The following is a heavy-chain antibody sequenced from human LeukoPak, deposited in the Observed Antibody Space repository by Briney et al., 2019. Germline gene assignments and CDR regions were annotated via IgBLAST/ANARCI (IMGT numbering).Heavy chain of an antibody. J-gene: IGHJ4*02. CDR3: GRRNLGLYYFDY. D-gene: IGHD1-14*01. CDR1: GFTFSSYW. CDR2: IGTTGDT. Sequence: WGSLRLSCAASGFTFSSYWMSWVRQITGKGLEWVSAIGTTGDTYYSGSVKGRFTISRENARNSLYLQMNSLRAGDTAVYYCGRRNLGLYYFDYWGQGTLVTVSS. V-gene: IGHV3-13*01.